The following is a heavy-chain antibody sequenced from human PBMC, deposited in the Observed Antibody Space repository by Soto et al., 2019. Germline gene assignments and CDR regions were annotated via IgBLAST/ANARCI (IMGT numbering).Heavy chain of an antibody. V-gene: IGHV3-21*01. D-gene: IGHD5-18*01. CDR3: ARPVQRWTPYYYGMDV. CDR1: GFTFSSYS. CDR2: ISSSSSCI. J-gene: IGHJ6*02. Sequence: EVQLVESGGGLVKPGGSLRLSCAASGFTFSSYSMNWVRQAPGKGLEWVSSISSSSSCIYYADSVKGRFTISRDNAKNSLYLHMNSLRAEDTAVYYCARPVQRWTPYYYGMDVWVQGTTVTVSS.